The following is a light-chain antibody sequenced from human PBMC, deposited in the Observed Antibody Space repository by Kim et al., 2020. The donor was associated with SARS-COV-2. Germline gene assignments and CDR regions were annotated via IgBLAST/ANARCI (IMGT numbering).Light chain of an antibody. CDR3: LQHSTYPIT. J-gene: IGKJ5*01. V-gene: IGKV1-17*01. Sequence: AAVEDRVTITCRASQDIRNDLGWYQQNPGRAPKRLIYGASSLQSGIPSRFSSSGSGTEFTLTISSVQPEDFATYFCLQHSTYPITFGQGTRLEIK. CDR1: QDIRND. CDR2: GAS.